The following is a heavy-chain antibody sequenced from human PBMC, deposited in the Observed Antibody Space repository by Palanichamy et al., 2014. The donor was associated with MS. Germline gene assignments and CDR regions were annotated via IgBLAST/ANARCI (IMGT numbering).Heavy chain of an antibody. CDR2: IHYSGST. V-gene: IGHV4-39*07. J-gene: IGHJ4*02. CDR3: ARDAPLRGSGRFDH. CDR1: DASISSSSYY. D-gene: IGHD3-10*01. Sequence: QVQLQESGPGLVKPSETLSLTCTVSDASISSSSYYWGWIRQPPGKGLEWIGNIHYSGSTYYKPSLKSRVTISVDTSKNQFSLKLTSVTAADTALYFCARDAPLRGSGRFDHWGQGTLVTVSS.